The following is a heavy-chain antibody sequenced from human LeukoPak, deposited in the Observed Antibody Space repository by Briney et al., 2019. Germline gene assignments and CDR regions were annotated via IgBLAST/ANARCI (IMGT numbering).Heavy chain of an antibody. V-gene: IGHV4-59*01. CDR1: GGSISSYY. CDR2: IYYSGST. Sequence: SETLSLTCTVSGGSISSYYWSWIRQPPGKGLEWIGYIYYSGSTNYNPSLKSRVTISVDTSKNQFSLKLSSVTAADTAVYYCARDLYDSSGGESYFDYWGQGTLVTVSS. D-gene: IGHD3-22*01. CDR3: ARDLYDSSGGESYFDY. J-gene: IGHJ4*02.